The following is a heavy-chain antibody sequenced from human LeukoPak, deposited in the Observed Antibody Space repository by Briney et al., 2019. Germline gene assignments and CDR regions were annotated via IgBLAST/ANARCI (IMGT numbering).Heavy chain of an antibody. CDR3: AKDLDGGGAIYDSSGFDY. J-gene: IGHJ4*02. D-gene: IGHD3-22*01. V-gene: IGHV3-9*03. CDR1: GFTFDDYA. Sequence: GRSLRLSCAASGFTFDDYAMHWVRQAPGKGLEWVSGISWNSGSIGYADSVKGRFTISRDNAKNSLYLQMNSLRAEDMALYYCAKDLDGGGAIYDSSGFDYWGQGTLVTVSS. CDR2: ISWNSGSI.